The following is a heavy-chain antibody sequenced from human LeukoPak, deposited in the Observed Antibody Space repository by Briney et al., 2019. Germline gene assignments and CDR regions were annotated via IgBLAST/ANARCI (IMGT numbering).Heavy chain of an antibody. Sequence: GGSLRLSCAASGFTFDDYAMHWVRQAPGKGLEWVSGISWNSGSIGYADSVKGRFTISRDNAKNSLYLQMNSLRAEDTALYYCAKDIGGSYYRYFDHWGQGTLVTVSS. J-gene: IGHJ4*02. D-gene: IGHD1-26*01. CDR3: AKDIGGSYYRYFDH. CDR2: ISWNSGSI. V-gene: IGHV3-9*01. CDR1: GFTFDDYA.